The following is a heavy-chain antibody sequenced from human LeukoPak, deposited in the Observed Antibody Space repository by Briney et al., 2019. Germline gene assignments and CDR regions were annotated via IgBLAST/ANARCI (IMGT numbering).Heavy chain of an antibody. CDR2: FSGNGGTT. D-gene: IGHD5-24*01. V-gene: IGHV3-43*02. J-gene: IGHJ4*02. CDR1: GFTFDDYA. Sequence: GGSLRLSCAASGFTFDDYAMHWVRQAPGKGLEWVSLFSGNGGTTYYADSVKGRFTISRDNSKNSLFLQMNSLRPEDTALYYCAKDRGGYKPFGFYFDYWGQGTLVTVSS. CDR3: AKDRGGYKPFGFYFDY.